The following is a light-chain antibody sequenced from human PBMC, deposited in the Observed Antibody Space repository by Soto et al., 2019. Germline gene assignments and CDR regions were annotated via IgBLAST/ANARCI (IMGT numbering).Light chain of an antibody. J-gene: IGLJ2*01. Sequence: QSVLTQPPSASGTPGQRVTISCSGSSSNIGSNSVNWYQQLPGTAPKLLIYNNNQRPSGVPDRFSGSKSGTSASLAISRLQSEDEADYYCAAWDDSLNAVVFGGGTQLTVL. CDR1: SSNIGSNS. CDR2: NNN. V-gene: IGLV1-44*01. CDR3: AAWDDSLNAVV.